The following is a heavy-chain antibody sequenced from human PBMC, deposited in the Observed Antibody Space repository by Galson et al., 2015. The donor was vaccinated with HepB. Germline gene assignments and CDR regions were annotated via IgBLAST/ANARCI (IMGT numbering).Heavy chain of an antibody. CDR3: ARDGVVRGVIINWAGAFDI. D-gene: IGHD3-10*01. CDR1: GFTFSSYA. J-gene: IGHJ3*02. V-gene: IGHV3-30-3*01. CDR2: ISYDGSNK. Sequence: SLRLSCAASGFTFSSYAMHWVRQAPGKGLEWVAVISYDGSNKYYADSVKGRFTISRDNSKNTLYLQMNSLRAEDTAVYYCARDGVVRGVIINWAGAFDIWGQGTMVTVSS.